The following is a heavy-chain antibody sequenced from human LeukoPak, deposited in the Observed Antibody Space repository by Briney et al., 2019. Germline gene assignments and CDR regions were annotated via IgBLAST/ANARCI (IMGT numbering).Heavy chain of an antibody. Sequence: ASVKVPCKVSGYTLSELSMHWVRQAPGKGLEWRGAFDPEDGETIYAQKFQGRVTMTEDTSTDTAYMELSSLRSEDTAVYYCATGPPYYDFWSGYYRDYHYYMDVWGKGTTVTVSS. J-gene: IGHJ6*03. CDR3: ATGPPYYDFWSGYYRDYHYYMDV. V-gene: IGHV1-24*01. CDR1: GYTLSELS. D-gene: IGHD3-3*01. CDR2: FDPEDGET.